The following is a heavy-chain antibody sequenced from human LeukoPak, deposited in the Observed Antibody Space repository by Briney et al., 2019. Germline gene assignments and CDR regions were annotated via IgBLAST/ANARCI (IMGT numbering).Heavy chain of an antibody. Sequence: SETLSLTCTVSGGSISSYYWSWIRQPPGKGLEWIGYIYYSGSTNYNPSLKSRVTISVDTSKNQFSLKLSSVTAADTAVYYCAMSITMIIVIIKRPPTIDYWGQGTLVTVSS. CDR3: AMSITMIIVIIKRPPTIDY. CDR2: IYYSGST. J-gene: IGHJ4*02. CDR1: GGSISSYY. D-gene: IGHD3-22*01. V-gene: IGHV4-59*12.